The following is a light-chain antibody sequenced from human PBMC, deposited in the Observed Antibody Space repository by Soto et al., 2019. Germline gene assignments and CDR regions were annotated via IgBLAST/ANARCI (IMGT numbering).Light chain of an antibody. CDR3: IPLSHFPRT. CDR1: QSLVYSDGNTY. V-gene: IGKV2-24*01. CDR2: QVS. Sequence: VLTQTPLSSPVTLGQPASISCRSSQSLVYSDGNTYLSWLQQRPGQPPRLLIYQVSNRFSGVPDRFSGSGAGTDFTLKISRVEAEDVGVYSCIPLSHFPRTFGQGTNVEIK. J-gene: IGKJ1*01.